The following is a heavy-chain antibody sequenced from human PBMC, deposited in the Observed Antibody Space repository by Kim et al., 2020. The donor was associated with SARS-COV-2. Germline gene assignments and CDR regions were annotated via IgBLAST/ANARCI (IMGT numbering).Heavy chain of an antibody. J-gene: IGHJ4*02. D-gene: IGHD3-22*01. CDR1: GYKFFDYF. Sequence: ASVKVSCKASGYKFFDYFIHWVRQAPGQGLEWMGRINPYSGDANYAQKFQGRVTMTRDTSISTAYLDLSRLRSDDTALYYCARVYYNSGVHSPLRWGQGTLVIVSS. V-gene: IGHV1-2*06. CDR3: ARVYYNSGVHSPLR. CDR2: INPYSGDA.